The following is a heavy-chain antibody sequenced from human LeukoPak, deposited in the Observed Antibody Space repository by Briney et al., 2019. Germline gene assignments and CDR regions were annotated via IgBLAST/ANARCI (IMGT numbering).Heavy chain of an antibody. Sequence: AGGSLRLSCAASGFTFSSYGMHWVRQAPGKGLEWVAVIWYDGSNKYYADSVKGRFTISRDNSKNTLYLQMNSLRAEDTAVYYCAKGAIVVVPAAMGMDVWGQGTTVTVSS. V-gene: IGHV3-33*06. D-gene: IGHD2-2*01. J-gene: IGHJ6*02. CDR3: AKGAIVVVPAAMGMDV. CDR2: IWYDGSNK. CDR1: GFTFSSYG.